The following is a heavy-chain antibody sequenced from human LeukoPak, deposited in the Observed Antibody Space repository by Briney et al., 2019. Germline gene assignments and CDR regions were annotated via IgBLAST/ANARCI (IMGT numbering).Heavy chain of an antibody. D-gene: IGHD6-13*01. CDR1: GGSISSYY. CDR2: IYYSGST. J-gene: IGHJ4*02. Sequence: SETLSLTCTVSGGSISSYYWSWIRQPPGKGLEWIGYIYYSGSTNYNPSLKSRVTISVDTSKNQFSLKLSSVTAADTAVYYCARSKSLAAHFDYWGQGTLVTVSS. CDR3: ARSKSLAAHFDY. V-gene: IGHV4-59*01.